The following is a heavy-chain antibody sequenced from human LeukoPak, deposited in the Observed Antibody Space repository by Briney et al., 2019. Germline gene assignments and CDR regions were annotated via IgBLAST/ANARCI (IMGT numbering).Heavy chain of an antibody. D-gene: IGHD4-11*01. CDR3: ARAPLTVTTGAFDI. Sequence: PSETLSLTCTVSGGSISSGGYYWSWIRQPPGKGLEWIGYIYHSGSTYYNPSLKSRVTISVDRSKNQFSLKLSSVTAADTAVYYCARAPLTVTTGAFDIWGQGTMVTVSS. V-gene: IGHV4-30-2*01. J-gene: IGHJ3*02. CDR1: GGSISSGGYY. CDR2: IYHSGST.